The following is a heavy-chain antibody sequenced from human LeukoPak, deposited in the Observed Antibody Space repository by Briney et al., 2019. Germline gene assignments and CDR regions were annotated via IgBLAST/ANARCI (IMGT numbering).Heavy chain of an antibody. CDR2: ISYDGSEK. J-gene: IGHJ4*02. CDR1: GLTFSSYP. CDR3: AREGSSGYYPY. V-gene: IGHV3-30-3*01. Sequence: PGRSLRLSCAASGLTFSSYPMHWVRQAPGKGLEWVAVISYDGSEKHYADPVKGRFTISRDNSKNTLYLQMNSLRAEDTAAYYCAREGSSGYYPYWGQGILVTVSS. D-gene: IGHD3-22*01.